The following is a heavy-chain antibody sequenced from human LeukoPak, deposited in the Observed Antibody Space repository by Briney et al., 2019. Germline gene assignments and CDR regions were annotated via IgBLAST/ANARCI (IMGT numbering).Heavy chain of an antibody. D-gene: IGHD1-14*01. CDR3: ARDGVPLTNLVARPFHP. Sequence: GSLRLSCAASGFTVSSNYMSWVRQAPGKGLEWVGRLFTTGSTNYNPSLKSRVTMSIDTSKNQFSLKMTSVTAADTAVYYCARDGVPLTNLVARPFHPWGQGTLVIVSS. J-gene: IGHJ1*01. CDR1: GFTVSSNY. CDR2: LFTTGST. V-gene: IGHV4-4*07.